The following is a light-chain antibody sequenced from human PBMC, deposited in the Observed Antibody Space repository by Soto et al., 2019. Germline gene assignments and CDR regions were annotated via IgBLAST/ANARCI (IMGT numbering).Light chain of an antibody. CDR3: TSWTTSTTMR. CDR1: SSDIGAYNF. V-gene: IGLV2-14*03. Sequence: QSALTQPASVSGSPGQSITLSCTGTSSDIGAYNFVSWYQQHPGKAPKLMLYDVNIRPSGVSNRFSGSKAGNTASLTISGLQAEDEADYYCTSWTTSTTMRFGGGTKRTVL. J-gene: IGLJ2*01. CDR2: DVN.